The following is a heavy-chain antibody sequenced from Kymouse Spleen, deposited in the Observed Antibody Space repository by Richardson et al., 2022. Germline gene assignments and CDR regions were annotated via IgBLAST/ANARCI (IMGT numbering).Heavy chain of an antibody. CDR1: GYTFTSYA. CDR2: INAGNGNT. D-gene: IGHD3-9*01. V-gene: IGHV1-3*01. J-gene: IGHJ4*02. CDR3: AYYDILTGYYFDY. Sequence: QVQLVQSGAEVKKPGASVKVSCKASGYTFTSYAMHWVRQAPGQRLEWMGWINAGNGNTKYSQKFQGRVTITRDTSASTAYMELSSLRSEDTAVYYCAYYDILTGYYFDYWGQGTLVTVSS.